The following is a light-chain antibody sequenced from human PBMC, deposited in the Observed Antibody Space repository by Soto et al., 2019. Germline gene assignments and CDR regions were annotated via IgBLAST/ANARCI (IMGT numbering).Light chain of an antibody. CDR1: QSVSRY. V-gene: IGKV1-39*01. Sequence: DIQMTQSPSSLSASVGDGVTITCRASQSVSRYLNWYQHKPGKAPKLLIYAASSLQSGVPSRFSGSGSGTDFTLTISSLQLEDFATYYCQQSSSTPLTFGGGTKLELK. CDR3: QQSSSTPLT. J-gene: IGKJ4*01. CDR2: AAS.